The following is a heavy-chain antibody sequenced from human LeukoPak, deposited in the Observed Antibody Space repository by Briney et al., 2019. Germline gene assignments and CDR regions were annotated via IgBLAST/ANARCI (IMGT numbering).Heavy chain of an antibody. CDR3: ASGLAARNFDY. V-gene: IGHV1-69*05. D-gene: IGHD6-6*01. J-gene: IGHJ4*02. CDR2: IIPIFGTA. Sequence: SVKVSCKASGGTFSSYAISWVRQAPGQGLEWMGGIIPIFGTANYAQKFQGRVTITTDESTSTAYMELSSLRSEDTAVYYCASGLAARNFDYWGQGTLVTVSS. CDR1: GGTFSSYA.